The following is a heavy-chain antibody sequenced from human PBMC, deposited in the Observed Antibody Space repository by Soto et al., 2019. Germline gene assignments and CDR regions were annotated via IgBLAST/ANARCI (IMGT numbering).Heavy chain of an antibody. D-gene: IGHD6-13*01. Sequence: GGSLRLSCVPSGFTFSNYGFHWVRDAPGKGLEWVAVMWYDGSNENYADSVRGRFTISRDNSRNTVYLQMNSLRVEDTAVYYCARREKAYSSPGDYWGQGTLVTVSS. CDR2: MWYDGSNE. CDR3: ARREKAYSSPGDY. CDR1: GFTFSNYG. V-gene: IGHV3-33*01. J-gene: IGHJ4*02.